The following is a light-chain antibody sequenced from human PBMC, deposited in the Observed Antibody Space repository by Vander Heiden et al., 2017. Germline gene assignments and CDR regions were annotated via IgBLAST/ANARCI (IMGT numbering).Light chain of an antibody. CDR1: QSVSKY. J-gene: IGKJ3*01. CDR2: DAS. CDR3: QQRAYWPPLT. V-gene: IGKV3-11*01. Sequence: EVVLTQSPATLSLSPGERATLSCRASQSVSKYLAWYQQKPGQAPRLLIYDASSRATGIPARFSGSGSGTEFTLTISSLEPEDIAVYYCQQRAYWPPLTFGHGTRVDI.